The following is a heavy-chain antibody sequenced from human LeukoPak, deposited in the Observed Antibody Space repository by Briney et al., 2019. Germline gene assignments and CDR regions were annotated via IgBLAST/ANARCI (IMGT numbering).Heavy chain of an antibody. Sequence: ASVKVSCKASGYTFTSYYMHWVRQAPGQGLEWMGIINPSGGSTSYAQKFQGRVTMTRDTSTSTVYMELSSLRSEDTAVYYCATQTLAVAEGDPPDAFDIWGQGTIVTVSS. CDR2: INPSGGST. CDR3: ATQTLAVAEGDPPDAFDI. D-gene: IGHD6-19*01. J-gene: IGHJ3*02. V-gene: IGHV1-46*01. CDR1: GYTFTSYY.